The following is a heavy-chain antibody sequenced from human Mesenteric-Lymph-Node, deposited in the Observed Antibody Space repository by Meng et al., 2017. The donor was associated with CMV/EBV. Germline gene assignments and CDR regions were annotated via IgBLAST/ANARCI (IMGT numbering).Heavy chain of an antibody. CDR3: ARTDTSMDFYFDY. D-gene: IGHD5-18*01. CDR1: GFTFSDYY. Sequence: GESLKISCAASGFTFSDYYMSWIRQAPGKGLEWVSYISGSGITVYYADSVKGRFTMSRDNAQNSLYLQMNGLRADDTAVYYCARTDTSMDFYFDYWGQGTLVTVSS. V-gene: IGHV3-11*01. CDR2: ISGSGITV. J-gene: IGHJ4*02.